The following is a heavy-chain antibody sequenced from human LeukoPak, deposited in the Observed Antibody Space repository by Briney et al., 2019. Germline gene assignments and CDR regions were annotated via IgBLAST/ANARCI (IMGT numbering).Heavy chain of an antibody. CDR3: ARDTVAGQIYFDH. D-gene: IGHD6-19*01. CDR2: IKQDGSEK. Sequence: GGSLRLTCAASGFTFSSYWMSWVRQAPGKGLEWVANIKQDGSEKYYVDSVKGRFTISRDNAKNSLYLQMNSLRVGDTAVYYCARDTVAGQIYFDHWGQGTLVTVSS. J-gene: IGHJ4*02. CDR1: GFTFSSYW. V-gene: IGHV3-7*03.